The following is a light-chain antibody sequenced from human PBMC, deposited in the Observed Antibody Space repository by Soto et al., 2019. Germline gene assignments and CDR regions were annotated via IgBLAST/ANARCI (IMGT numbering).Light chain of an antibody. CDR2: GAS. Sequence: IVMTQSPAALSVSPGERATLSCRASQSISTKLAWYQQKPGQAPRLLIYGASSRATGIPDRFSGSGSGTDCTLNLRRKERKDFPVYSRHQQLSSVTCAQGTRLEIK. CDR1: QSISTK. CDR3: HQQLSSVT. V-gene: IGKV3D-15*01. J-gene: IGKJ5*01.